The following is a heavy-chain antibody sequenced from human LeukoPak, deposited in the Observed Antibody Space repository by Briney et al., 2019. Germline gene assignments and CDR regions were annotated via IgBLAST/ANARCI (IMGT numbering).Heavy chain of an antibody. V-gene: IGHV3-30*18. CDR2: ISYDGSNK. Sequence: GGSLRLSCAASGFTFSSYGMHWVRQAPGKGLEWVAVISYDGSNKYYAESVKGRFTISRDNSKNTLYLQMNSLRAEDTAVYYCAKWDYGGTIYDAFDIWGQGTMVTVSS. J-gene: IGHJ3*02. D-gene: IGHD4-23*01. CDR1: GFTFSSYG. CDR3: AKWDYGGTIYDAFDI.